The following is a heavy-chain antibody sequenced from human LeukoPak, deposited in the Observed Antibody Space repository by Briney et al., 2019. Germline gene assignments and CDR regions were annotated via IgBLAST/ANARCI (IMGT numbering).Heavy chain of an antibody. J-gene: IGHJ4*02. CDR3: VRDSNLSFDY. CDR2: INTDGTAT. D-gene: IGHD1-14*01. Sequence: GSLLLSCASSGITLSSYWKHWVRQAPGKGLVWVSHINTDGTATTYADSVKGRFTISRDNAKNTLYLQMNSLRAEDTAVYYCVRDSNLSFDYWGQGALVTVSS. CDR1: GITLSSYW. V-gene: IGHV3-74*01.